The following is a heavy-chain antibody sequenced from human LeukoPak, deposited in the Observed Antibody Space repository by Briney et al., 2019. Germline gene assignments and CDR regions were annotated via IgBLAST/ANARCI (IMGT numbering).Heavy chain of an antibody. Sequence: GESLRLSCAASGFTFSTYWMHWVRQAPGKGLLWVSRINNDGTNTRYADSVKGRFTMSRDNAKNTLYLQMNSLRAEDTAVYYCARDVGATGFDIWGQGTMVTVSS. V-gene: IGHV3-74*01. D-gene: IGHD1-26*01. CDR2: INNDGTNT. CDR3: ARDVGATGFDI. J-gene: IGHJ3*02. CDR1: GFTFSTYW.